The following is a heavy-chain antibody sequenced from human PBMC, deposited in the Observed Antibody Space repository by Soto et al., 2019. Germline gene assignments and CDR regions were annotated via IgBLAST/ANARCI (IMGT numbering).Heavy chain of an antibody. CDR3: TTAYYYDSSGYSKRY. Sequence: EVQLVESGGGLVKPGGSLRLSCAASGFTFSNAWMSWVRQAPGKGLEWVGRIKSKTDGGTTDYAAPVKGRFTISRDDSKNTLYLQMNSLKTEDTAVYYCTTAYYYDSSGYSKRYWGQGTLVTVSS. CDR1: GFTFSNAW. J-gene: IGHJ4*02. D-gene: IGHD3-22*01. CDR2: IKSKTDGGTT. V-gene: IGHV3-15*01.